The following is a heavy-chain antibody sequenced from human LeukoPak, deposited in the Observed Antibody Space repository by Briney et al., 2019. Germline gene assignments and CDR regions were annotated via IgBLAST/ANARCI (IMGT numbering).Heavy chain of an antibody. CDR2: ISSSGSTI. D-gene: IGHD6-19*01. CDR3: ARDSVAAVFDY. CDR1: GFTFSSYA. Sequence: PGGSLRLSCAASGFTFSSYAMHWVRQAPGKGLEWVSYISSSGSTIYYADSVKGRFTISRDNAKNSLYLQMNSLRAEDTAVYYCARDSVAAVFDYWGQGTLVTVSS. J-gene: IGHJ4*02. V-gene: IGHV3-48*03.